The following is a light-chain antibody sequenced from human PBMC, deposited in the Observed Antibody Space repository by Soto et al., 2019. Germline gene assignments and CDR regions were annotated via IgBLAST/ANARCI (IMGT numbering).Light chain of an antibody. CDR3: QQRSNWPPAT. J-gene: IGKJ1*01. V-gene: IGKV3-11*01. CDR1: QSVSSY. Sequence: EIVLTQSPASLSLSPGERATLSCRASQSVSSYLAWYQQKPGQAPRLLIYDASNRATGIPARFSGSGSGTDFTLTISSLEPEDFAVYYCQQRSNWPPATFGQGTRWIS. CDR2: DAS.